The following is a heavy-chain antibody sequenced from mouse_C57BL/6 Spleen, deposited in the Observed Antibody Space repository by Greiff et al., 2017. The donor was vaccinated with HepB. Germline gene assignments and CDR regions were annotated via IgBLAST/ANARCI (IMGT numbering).Heavy chain of an antibody. Sequence: QVQLQQPGAELVRPGSSVKLSCKASGYTFTSYWMDWVKQRPGQGLEWIGNIYPSDSETHYNQKFKDKATLTVDKSSSTAYMQLSSLTSEDSAVYYCARAIYDGYFLDYWGQGTTLTVSS. D-gene: IGHD2-3*01. J-gene: IGHJ2*01. V-gene: IGHV1-61*01. CDR3: ARAIYDGYFLDY. CDR2: IYPSDSET. CDR1: GYTFTSYW.